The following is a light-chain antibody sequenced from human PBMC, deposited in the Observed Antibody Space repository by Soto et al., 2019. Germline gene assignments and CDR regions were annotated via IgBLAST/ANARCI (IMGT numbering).Light chain of an antibody. CDR3: QQLNSYPPYT. CDR1: QGIRSD. Sequence: DIQLTQSPSFLSASVGDRVTITCRASQGIRSDLAWYQQKPGKAPNILIYAASTLQSGVPSSFSGSGSGTEFTLTISSLQPEDFATYYCQQLNSYPPYTFGQGTKLEIK. CDR2: AAS. J-gene: IGKJ2*01. V-gene: IGKV1-9*01.